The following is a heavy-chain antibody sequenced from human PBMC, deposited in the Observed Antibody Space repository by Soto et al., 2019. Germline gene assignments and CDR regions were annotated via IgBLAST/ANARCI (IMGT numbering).Heavy chain of an antibody. CDR2: ISYDGSNK. CDR1: GFTFSSYA. V-gene: IGHV3-30-3*01. D-gene: IGHD6-19*01. CDR3: ARDWSMAVAAYYYYGMDV. Sequence: PGGSLRLSCAASGFTFSSYAMHWVRQAPGKGLEWVAVISYDGSNKYYADSVKGRFTISRDNSKNTLYLQMNSLRAEDTAVYYCARDWSMAVAAYYYYGMDVWGQGTTVTVSS. J-gene: IGHJ6*02.